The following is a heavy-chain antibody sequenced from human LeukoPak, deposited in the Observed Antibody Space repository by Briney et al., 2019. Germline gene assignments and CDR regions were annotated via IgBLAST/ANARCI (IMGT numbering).Heavy chain of an antibody. Sequence: QSGGSLRLSCAASGFTVSSNYMSWVRQAPGKGLEWVSVIYSGGSTYYADSVKGRLTISRDNSKNTLYLQMNSLRAEDTAVYYCARVTRLLYFDYWGQGTLVTVSS. J-gene: IGHJ4*02. CDR2: IYSGGST. CDR3: ARVTRLLYFDY. V-gene: IGHV3-53*01. CDR1: GFTVSSNY. D-gene: IGHD1-26*01.